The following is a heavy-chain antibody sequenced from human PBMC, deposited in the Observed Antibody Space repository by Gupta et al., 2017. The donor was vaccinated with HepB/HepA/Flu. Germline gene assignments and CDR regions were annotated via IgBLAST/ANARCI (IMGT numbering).Heavy chain of an antibody. D-gene: IGHD2-2*01. CDR3: AKRLDRGSSTSQLDY. Sequence: SGFTFTSYAMSWVRQAPGKGLEWVSGISDSGGRTYYADSVKGRFTIARDNSKNTLYLQMNSLSAEDTAVYYCAKRLDRGSSTSQLDYWGQGTLGTVSS. V-gene: IGHV3-23*01. J-gene: IGHJ4*02. CDR2: ISDSGGRT. CDR1: GFTFTSYA.